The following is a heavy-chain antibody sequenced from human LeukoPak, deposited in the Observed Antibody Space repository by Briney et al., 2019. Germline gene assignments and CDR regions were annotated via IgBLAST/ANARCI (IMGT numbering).Heavy chain of an antibody. V-gene: IGHV3-30*02. CDR3: AKDLRGEWLRLSTAMDY. D-gene: IGHD5-12*01. CDR2: IRYDGSNK. Sequence: GGSLRLSCAASGFTFSSYGMHWVRQAPGKGLEWVAFIRYDGSNKYYADSVKGRFTISRDNSKNTLYLQMNSLRAEDTAVYYCAKDLRGEWLRLSTAMDYWGQGTLVTVSS. CDR1: GFTFSSYG. J-gene: IGHJ4*02.